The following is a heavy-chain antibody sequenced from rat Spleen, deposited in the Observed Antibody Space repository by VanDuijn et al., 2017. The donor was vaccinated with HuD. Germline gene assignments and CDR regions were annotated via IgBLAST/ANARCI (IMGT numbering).Heavy chain of an antibody. CDR3: ARRAVLPYYFDY. CDR1: GFTFSNYD. CDR2: ISTGGVNT. J-gene: IGHJ2*01. V-gene: IGHV5S23*01. D-gene: IGHD4-1*01. Sequence: EVQLVESGGGFVQPGGSLKLSCAASGFTFSNYDMAWVRQAPTKGLEWVASISTGGVNTYYRDSVKGRFTISRDNAKSTLYLQVDSLRSEDTATYYCARRAVLPYYFDYWGQGVMVTVSS.